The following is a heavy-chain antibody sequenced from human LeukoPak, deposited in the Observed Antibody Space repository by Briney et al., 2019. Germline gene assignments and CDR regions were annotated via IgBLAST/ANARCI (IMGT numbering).Heavy chain of an antibody. CDR3: ATAIVAAYDY. J-gene: IGHJ4*02. D-gene: IGHD1-26*01. Sequence: GESLKISCKASGYSITDYWIGWGRQMPGEVLEWMGIIYPGDSDTRYSPSFQGQVTFSADKSISTAYLQWRSLNASDSAIYYCATAIVAAYDYWGQGTLVTVSS. V-gene: IGHV5-51*01. CDR1: GYSITDYW. CDR2: IYPGDSDT.